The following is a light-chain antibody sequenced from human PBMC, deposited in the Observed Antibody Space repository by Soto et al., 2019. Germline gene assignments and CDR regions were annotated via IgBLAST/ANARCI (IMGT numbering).Light chain of an antibody. CDR3: ATWDSSLSAGV. CDR1: SSNIGNNY. Sequence: QSVLTQPPSMSAAPGQKVTISCSGSSSNIGNNYVSWYQQLPGTAPKLLIYDNNERPSGIPDRFSGSKSGTSATLGITGLQTGDEADYYCATWDSSLSAGVFGGGTKVT. V-gene: IGLV1-51*01. CDR2: DNN. J-gene: IGLJ3*02.